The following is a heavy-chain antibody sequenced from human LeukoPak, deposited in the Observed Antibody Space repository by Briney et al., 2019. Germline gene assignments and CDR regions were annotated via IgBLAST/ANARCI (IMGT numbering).Heavy chain of an antibody. CDR1: GFTFSSYA. V-gene: IGHV3-23*01. D-gene: IGHD3-10*01. CDR2: ISGSGGST. J-gene: IGHJ4*02. Sequence: PGGSLRLSCAASGFTFSSYAMSWVRQAPGKGLEWVSAISGSGGSTYYADSVKGRFTISRDNSKNTLYLQMNSLRAEDTAVYYCAKDPPGSPMVRGVIDYWGQGTLVTVSS. CDR3: AKDPPGSPMVRGVIDY.